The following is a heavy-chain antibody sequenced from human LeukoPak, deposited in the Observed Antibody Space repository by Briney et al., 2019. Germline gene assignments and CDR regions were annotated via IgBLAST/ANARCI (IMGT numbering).Heavy chain of an antibody. V-gene: IGHV3-23*01. CDR3: AKGQYYTFWSGYPGDY. J-gene: IGHJ4*02. D-gene: IGHD3-3*01. CDR1: GFILSNYG. CDR2: ISGSGSST. Sequence: GGSLRLSCAASGFILSNYGMSWIRQAPGKGLEWVSAISGSGSSTYYADSVKGRFTISRDNSKNTLYLQMNSLRAEDTAVYYCAKGQYYTFWSGYPGDYWGQGTLVTVSS.